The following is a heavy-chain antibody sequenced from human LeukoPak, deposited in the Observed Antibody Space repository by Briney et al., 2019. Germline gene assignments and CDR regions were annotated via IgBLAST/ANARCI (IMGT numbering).Heavy chain of an antibody. Sequence: GGSLRLSCAASGFTFDDYAMHWVRQAPGKGLEWVSGISWNSGSIGYADSVKGRFTISRDNAKNSLYLQMNSLRAEDTALYYCTTNAGNYGIDVWGQGTMVTVSS. D-gene: IGHD1-7*01. V-gene: IGHV3-9*01. CDR2: ISWNSGSI. CDR3: TTNAGNYGIDV. CDR1: GFTFDDYA. J-gene: IGHJ3*01.